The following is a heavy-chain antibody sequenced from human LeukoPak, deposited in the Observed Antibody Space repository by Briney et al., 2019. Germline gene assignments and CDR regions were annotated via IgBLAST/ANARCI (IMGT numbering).Heavy chain of an antibody. CDR3: ARDLYYYGSGSYYDVFDV. Sequence: GASVKVSCKASGCTFSTYVIRWVRQAPGQGVAGMGWISAYKGNTYYAQKLQGRVTMTTDTSTSTAYMELRSLRSDDTAIYYCARDLYYYGSGSYYDVFDVWGQGTMVTVSS. CDR1: GCTFSTYV. CDR2: ISAYKGNT. D-gene: IGHD3-10*01. J-gene: IGHJ3*01. V-gene: IGHV1-18*01.